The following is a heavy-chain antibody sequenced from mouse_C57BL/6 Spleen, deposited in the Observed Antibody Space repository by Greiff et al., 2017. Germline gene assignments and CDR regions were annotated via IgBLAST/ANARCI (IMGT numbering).Heavy chain of an antibody. V-gene: IGHV1-26*01. CDR2: INPNNGGT. CDR1: GYTFTDYY. CDR3: ARRGYGNYLYYFDY. D-gene: IGHD2-10*02. Sequence: EVQLQQSGPELVKPGASVKISCKASGYTFTDYYMNWVKQSHGKSLEWIGDINPNNGGTSYNQKFKGKATLTVDKSSSTAYMELRSLTSEDSAVYYCARRGYGNYLYYFDYWGQGTTLTVSS. J-gene: IGHJ2*01.